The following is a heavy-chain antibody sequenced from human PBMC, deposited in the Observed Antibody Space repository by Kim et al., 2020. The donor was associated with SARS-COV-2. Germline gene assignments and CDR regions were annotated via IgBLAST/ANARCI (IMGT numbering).Heavy chain of an antibody. Sequence: VKGRFTISRDNSKNTLYLQMNSLRGEDTAVYFCAKDLGSYMHLTYHGMDVWGQGTTVTVSS. D-gene: IGHD1-26*01. CDR3: AKDLGSYMHLTYHGMDV. J-gene: IGHJ6*02. V-gene: IGHV3-30*02.